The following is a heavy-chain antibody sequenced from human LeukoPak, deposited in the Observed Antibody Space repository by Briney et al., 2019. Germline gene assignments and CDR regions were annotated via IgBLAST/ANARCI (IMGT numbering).Heavy chain of an antibody. V-gene: IGHV1-2*02. D-gene: IGHD7-27*01. J-gene: IGHJ2*01. CDR2: ISPNSGGT. CDR1: GYTFTGFY. Sequence: VASVRVSCKPSGYTFTGFYIHWVRQAPGQGLEWMGWISPNSGGTDYAQRFQGRVTMTRDTSISTAYMELSSLRSDDTAVYYCAIQPWGSGNNWYFDLWGRGTLVTVSS. CDR3: AIQPWGSGNNWYFDL.